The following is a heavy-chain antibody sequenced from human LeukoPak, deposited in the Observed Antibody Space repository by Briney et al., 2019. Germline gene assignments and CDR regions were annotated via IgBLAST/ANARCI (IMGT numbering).Heavy chain of an antibody. J-gene: IGHJ4*02. D-gene: IGHD6-19*01. Sequence: SGPTLVNPTQTLTLTCTFSGFSLTTSGVGVGWIRQPPGKALEWLALIYWDDDKRYSPSLKSRGTITKDTSKNQVVLTMTNMDPVDTATYYCSRTRRGQIGWTNDYWGQGTLVTVSS. CDR2: IYWDDDK. CDR3: SRTRRGQIGWTNDY. CDR1: GFSLTTSGVG. V-gene: IGHV2-5*02.